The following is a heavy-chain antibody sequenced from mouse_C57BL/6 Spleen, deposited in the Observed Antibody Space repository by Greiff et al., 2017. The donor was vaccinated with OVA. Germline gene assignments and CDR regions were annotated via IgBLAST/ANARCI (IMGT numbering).Heavy chain of an antibody. CDR2: ISYSGST. J-gene: IGHJ1*03. CDR1: GYSITSGYD. Sequence: DVQLQESGPGMVKPSQSLSLTCTVTGYSITSGYDWHWIRHFPGNKLEWMGYISYSGSTNYNPSLKSRISITHDTSKNHFFLKLNSVTTEDTATYYCARDYYGNFDVWGTGTTVTVSS. D-gene: IGHD1-1*01. CDR3: ARDYYGNFDV. V-gene: IGHV3-1*01.